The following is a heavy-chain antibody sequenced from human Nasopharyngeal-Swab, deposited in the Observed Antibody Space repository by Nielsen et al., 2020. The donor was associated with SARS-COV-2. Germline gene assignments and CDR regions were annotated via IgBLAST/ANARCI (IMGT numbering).Heavy chain of an antibody. Sequence: GGSLRLSCAASGFTFRFYTMHWVRQAPGKGLEWVSSVSTGGDYIHYADLVQGRFAISRDNAKDSLYLHMNSLTAEATAIYYCARDRSGFGFDFWGQGALVTVSP. CDR1: GFTFRFYT. V-gene: IGHV3-21*01. CDR3: ARDRSGFGFDF. CDR2: VSTGGDYI. J-gene: IGHJ4*02. D-gene: IGHD3-3*01.